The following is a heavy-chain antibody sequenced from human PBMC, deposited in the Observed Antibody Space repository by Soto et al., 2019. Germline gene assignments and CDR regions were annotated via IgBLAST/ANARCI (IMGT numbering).Heavy chain of an antibody. CDR2: ISYDGSKK. D-gene: IGHD6-19*01. Sequence: LRLSCAASGFTFSGYGMHWVRQAPGKGLEWVAVISYDGSKKYYADSVKGRFFISRDNSKNTLYLEMSSLRAEDTAVYYCVKDGSSGWPYYYGMDVWGQGTTVTVSS. V-gene: IGHV3-30*18. CDR3: VKDGSSGWPYYYGMDV. J-gene: IGHJ6*02. CDR1: GFTFSGYG.